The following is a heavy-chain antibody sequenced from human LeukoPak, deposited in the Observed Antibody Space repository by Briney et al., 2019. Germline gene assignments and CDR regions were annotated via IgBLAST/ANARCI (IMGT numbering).Heavy chain of an antibody. J-gene: IGHJ5*02. CDR2: IYPGDSDT. Sequence: GASLKISCKGSGSSFTSYWIGWVRPMPGKGLEWMGIIYPGDSDTRYSPSFQGQVTISADKSISTAYLQWSSLKASDTAMYYCARLRSDTAMVANWFDPWGLGTLVTVSS. V-gene: IGHV5-51*01. CDR3: ARLRSDTAMVANWFDP. D-gene: IGHD5-18*01. CDR1: GSSFTSYW.